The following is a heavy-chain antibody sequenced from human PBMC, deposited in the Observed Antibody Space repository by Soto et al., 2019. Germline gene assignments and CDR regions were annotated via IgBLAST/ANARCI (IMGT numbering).Heavy chain of an antibody. V-gene: IGHV1-69*06. CDR2: IIPVFGTP. Sequence: SVKVSCKASGYPFSSHAITWGPHAPGQGLEWMGGIIPVFGTPSYAQQFQGSLTIAADKSTNTSCLELRSLRSEDTAVYYSARGWAVSTSWYWGYELVSGGQGAQVAASS. D-gene: IGHD6-13*01. CDR1: GYPFSSHA. J-gene: IGHJ4*02. CDR3: ARGWAVSTSWYWGYELVS.